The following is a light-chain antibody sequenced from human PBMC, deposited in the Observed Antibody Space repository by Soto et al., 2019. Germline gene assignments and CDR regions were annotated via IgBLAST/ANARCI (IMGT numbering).Light chain of an antibody. Sequence: QAVVTQPPSASATPGQRVTISCSGSSSNIGSNTVNWYQQLPGTAPKLLIYNNNQRPSGVPDRFSGSKSGTSNSLAISGLQSEDEADYYCAAWDDSLHGVVFGGGTQLTVL. CDR1: SSNIGSNT. CDR2: NNN. CDR3: AAWDDSLHGVV. J-gene: IGLJ2*01. V-gene: IGLV1-44*01.